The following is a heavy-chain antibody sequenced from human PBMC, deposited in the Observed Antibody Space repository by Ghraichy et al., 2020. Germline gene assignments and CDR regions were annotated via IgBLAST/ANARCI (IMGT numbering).Heavy chain of an antibody. J-gene: IGHJ3*02. CDR1: GGTFSSYA. CDR3: ARPGPPLTVVVTAMGWAFDI. CDR2: IIPIFGTA. V-gene: IGHV1-69*13. D-gene: IGHD2-21*02. Sequence: SVKVSCKASGGTFSSYAISWVRQAPGQGLEWMGGIIPIFGTANYAQKFQGRVTITADESTSTAYMELSSLRSEDTAVYYCARPGPPLTVVVTAMGWAFDIWGQGTMVTVSS.